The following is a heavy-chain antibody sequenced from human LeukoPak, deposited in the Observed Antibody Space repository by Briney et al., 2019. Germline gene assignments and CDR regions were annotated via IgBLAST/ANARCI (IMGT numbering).Heavy chain of an antibody. D-gene: IGHD1-26*01. CDR2: IIPILDIT. J-gene: IGHJ4*02. Sequence: SVKVSCKASGGTFSSYAITWVRQAPGQGLEWMGRIIPILDITNYAQKFQGRVTITADKSTSTAYMELSSLRSEDTAVYYCVRDSGGAITGYWGQGTLVTVSS. CDR3: VRDSGGAITGY. V-gene: IGHV1-69*04. CDR1: GGTFSSYA.